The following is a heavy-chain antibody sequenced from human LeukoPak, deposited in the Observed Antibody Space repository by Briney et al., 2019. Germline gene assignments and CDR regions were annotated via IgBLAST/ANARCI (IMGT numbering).Heavy chain of an antibody. CDR2: ISAYNGDT. J-gene: IGHJ4*02. V-gene: IGHV1-18*01. D-gene: IGHD3-22*01. CDR1: GYTFTNNG. CDR3: ARELAFYFDTIGYFYFDY. Sequence: ASVKVFCKASGYTFTNNGISWVRQAPGQGLEWMGWISAYNGDTNYAQKFQGRVSMTTDTSTSTAYLEVRSLRSDDTAVYYCARELAFYFDTIGYFYFDYWGQGTLVTVSS.